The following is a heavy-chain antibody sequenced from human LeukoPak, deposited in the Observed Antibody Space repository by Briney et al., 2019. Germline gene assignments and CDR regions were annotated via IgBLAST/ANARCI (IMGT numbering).Heavy chain of an antibody. CDR3: ATDQRYAFDY. D-gene: IGHD3-9*01. V-gene: IGHV3-48*02. CDR1: GLSFTDYP. CDR2: IRTTAEGAKYA. Sequence: QPGGSLRLSCATSGLSFTDYPMNWVRKAPGKGLEWISNIRTTAEGAKYAYYADSVKGRVTISRDDGKNTLYLHMNSLRDDDTAVYYCATDQRYAFDYWGQGILVTVSS. J-gene: IGHJ4*02.